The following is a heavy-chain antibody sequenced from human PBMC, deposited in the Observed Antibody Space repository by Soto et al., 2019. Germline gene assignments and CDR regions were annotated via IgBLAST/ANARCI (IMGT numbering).Heavy chain of an antibody. CDR2: ISYDGYSK. V-gene: IGHV3-30*03. CDR1: GFTFSSYA. Sequence: GGSLRLSCAASGFTFSSYAMHWVRQAPGKGLEWVALISYDGYSKWYADAVKGRFTISRDNSNNTLFLEMNSLRPDDTAVYFCAAIREVDVWGQGTTVTVSS. D-gene: IGHD1-26*01. CDR3: AAIREVDV. J-gene: IGHJ6*02.